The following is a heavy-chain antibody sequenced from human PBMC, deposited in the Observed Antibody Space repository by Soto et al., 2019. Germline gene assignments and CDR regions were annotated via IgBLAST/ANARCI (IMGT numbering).Heavy chain of an antibody. D-gene: IGHD6-13*01. Sequence: EVQLVESGGGLVQPGRSLRLSCAASGFTFGDYAMHWVRQAPGKGLEWVSGISWNSGNIGYADSVKGRFTISRDNAKNSLYLQMNSLRAEDTALYYCANDFSSSCGNNWFDPWGQGTLVTVSS. V-gene: IGHV3-9*01. J-gene: IGHJ5*02. CDR1: GFTFGDYA. CDR3: ANDFSSSCGNNWFDP. CDR2: ISWNSGNI.